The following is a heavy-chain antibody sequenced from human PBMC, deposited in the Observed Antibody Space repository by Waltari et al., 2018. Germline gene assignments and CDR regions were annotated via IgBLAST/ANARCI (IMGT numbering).Heavy chain of an antibody. D-gene: IGHD3-3*01. J-gene: IGHJ4*02. V-gene: IGHV1-69*05. CDR2: IIPIFGTA. CDR3: ARGGEDTIGNPIDY. CDR1: GGTFSSYA. Sequence: HVQLVQSGAEVKKPGSSVKVLFKASGGTFSSYAISWVRQAPGQGLEWMGGIIPIFGTANYAQKFQGRVTITTDESTSTAYMELSSLRSEDTAVYYCARGGEDTIGNPIDYWGQGTLVTVSS.